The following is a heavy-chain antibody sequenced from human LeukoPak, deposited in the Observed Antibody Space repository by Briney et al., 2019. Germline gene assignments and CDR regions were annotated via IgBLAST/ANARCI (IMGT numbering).Heavy chain of an antibody. J-gene: IGHJ4*02. D-gene: IGHD1-14*01. CDR3: AKDYTTKTYYYDS. V-gene: IGHV3-23*01. Sequence: GGSLRLSCAASGFTFDDYAMHWVRQAPGKGLEWVATISHDSIGTHYIDSVKGRFRISRDNFKNTLYLQMNSLRAEDTAVYYCAKDYTTKTYYYDSWGQGTLVTVSS. CDR1: GFTFDDYA. CDR2: ISHDSIGT.